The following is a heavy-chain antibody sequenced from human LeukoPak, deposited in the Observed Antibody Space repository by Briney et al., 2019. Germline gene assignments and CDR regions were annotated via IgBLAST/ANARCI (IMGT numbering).Heavy chain of an antibody. CDR1: GGSISSSSYY. CDR3: ARGHDYGDYYFDY. Sequence: SETLSLTCTVSGGSISSSSYYWGWIRQPPGKGLEWIGSIYYSGSTYYNPSLKSRVTIPVDTSKNQFSLKLSSVTAADTAVYYCARGHDYGDYYFDYWGQGTLVTVSS. V-gene: IGHV4-39*07. D-gene: IGHD4-17*01. J-gene: IGHJ4*02. CDR2: IYYSGST.